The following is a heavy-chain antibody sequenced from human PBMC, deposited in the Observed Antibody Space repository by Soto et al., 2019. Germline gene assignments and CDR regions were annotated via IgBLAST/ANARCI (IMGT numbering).Heavy chain of an antibody. CDR3: ARVSIVADY. J-gene: IGHJ4*02. Sequence: SETLSLTCAVYGGSFSGYYWSWIRQPPGKGLEWIGEINHSGSTNYNPSLKSRVTISVDTSKNQFSLKLSSVTAADTAVYYCARVSIVADYWGQGTLVTVSS. CDR1: GGSFSGYY. V-gene: IGHV4-34*01. D-gene: IGHD3-22*01. CDR2: INHSGST.